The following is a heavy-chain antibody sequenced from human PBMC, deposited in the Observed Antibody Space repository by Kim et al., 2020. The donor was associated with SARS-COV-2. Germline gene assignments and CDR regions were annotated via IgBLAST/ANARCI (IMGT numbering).Heavy chain of an antibody. J-gene: IGHJ2*01. Sequence: GGSLRLSCAASGFTFSSYAMSWVRQAPGKGLEWVSAISGSGGSTYYADSVKGRFTISRDNSKNTLYLQMNSLRAEDTAVYYCANRYCSSTSCFYWYFDLWGRGTLVTVSS. CDR1: GFTFSSYA. V-gene: IGHV3-23*01. CDR2: ISGSGGST. D-gene: IGHD2-2*01. CDR3: ANRYCSSTSCFYWYFDL.